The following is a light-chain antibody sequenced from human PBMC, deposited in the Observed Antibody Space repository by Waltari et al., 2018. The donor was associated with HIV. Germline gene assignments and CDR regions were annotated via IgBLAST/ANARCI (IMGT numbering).Light chain of an antibody. CDR2: AAS. CDR1: QDISKY. Sequence: DIQMTQSPSSRSASVGGRVTISCRASQDISKYLAWFQQKPGKAPRSLVYAASSLQTGVPARFSGSGSGTDFTLTISSLQPEDFATYYCQQYDSLPITFGQGTRLDIK. J-gene: IGKJ5*01. V-gene: IGKV1-16*01. CDR3: QQYDSLPIT.